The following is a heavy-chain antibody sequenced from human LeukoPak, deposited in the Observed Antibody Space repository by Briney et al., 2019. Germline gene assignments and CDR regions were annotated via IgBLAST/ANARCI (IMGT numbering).Heavy chain of an antibody. CDR1: RFTFSTYA. D-gene: IGHD6-19*01. CDR3: ARDRVAVAGMGAFQH. CDR2: ISNDGTNE. Sequence: GGSLRLSCAASRFTFSTYAMHWVRQAPGKGLEWVAGISNDGTNEDHADSVKGRFTISRDNSKNTLYLQMNSLRAEDTAIYYCARDRVAVAGMGAFQHWGQGTLVTVSS. J-gene: IGHJ1*01. V-gene: IGHV3-30-3*01.